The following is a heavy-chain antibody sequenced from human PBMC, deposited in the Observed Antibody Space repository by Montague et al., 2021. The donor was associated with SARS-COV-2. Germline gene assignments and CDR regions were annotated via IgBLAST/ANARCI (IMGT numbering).Heavy chain of an antibody. CDR1: GFTFNSYT. J-gene: IGHJ4*02. CDR3: ARWRWQQSEFDC. Sequence: SLRLSCAASGFTFNSYTMNWVRQAPGKGLEWVASISGSGADIYYAPSLKGRFTISRDNARNSLFLQMSSLRADDTALYYCARWRWQQSEFDCWGQGTLVTVSS. D-gene: IGHD5-24*01. V-gene: IGHV3-21*06. CDR2: ISGSGADI.